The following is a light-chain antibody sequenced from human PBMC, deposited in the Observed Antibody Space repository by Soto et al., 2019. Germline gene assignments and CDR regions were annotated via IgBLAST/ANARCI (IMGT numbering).Light chain of an antibody. J-gene: IGLJ1*01. V-gene: IGLV2-8*01. Sequence: QSELNQPPSASGSPGQSVTISCTGTSSEVGAYNYVSWYQQLPGKAPKLIIYEVSKRPSGVPDRFSGSKSGNTASLTVSWLQAEFEADYYCTSYAGTYSFFYVFGTGTKVTVL. CDR1: SSEVGAYNY. CDR3: TSYAGTYSFFYV. CDR2: EVS.